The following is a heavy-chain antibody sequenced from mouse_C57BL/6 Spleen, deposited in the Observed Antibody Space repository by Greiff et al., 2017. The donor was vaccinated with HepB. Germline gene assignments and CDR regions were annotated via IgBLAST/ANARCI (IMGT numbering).Heavy chain of an antibody. Sequence: EVKLVESGGGLVQPGGSLSLSCAASGFTFTDYYMSWVRQPPGKALEWLGFIRNKANGYTTEYSASVKGRFTISRDNSQSILYLQMNALRAEDSATYYCARSPDYYGSSFGNAMDYWGQGTSVTVSS. CDR3: ARSPDYYGSSFGNAMDY. CDR2: IRNKANGYTT. CDR1: GFTFTDYY. V-gene: IGHV7-3*01. J-gene: IGHJ4*01. D-gene: IGHD1-1*01.